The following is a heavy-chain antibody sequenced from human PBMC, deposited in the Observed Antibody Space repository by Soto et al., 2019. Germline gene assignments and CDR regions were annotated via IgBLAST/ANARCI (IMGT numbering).Heavy chain of an antibody. J-gene: IGHJ4*02. D-gene: IGHD3-22*01. CDR2: ISSSSSYT. CDR3: ARESPHYYYDSSGYGPFDY. V-gene: IGHV3-21*01. Sequence: GGSLRLSCAASGFTFSCYSMNWVRQAPGKGLEWVSSISSSSSYTYYADSVKGRFTISRDNAKNSLYLQMNSLRAEDTAVYYCARESPHYYYDSSGYGPFDYWGQGTLVTVSS. CDR1: GFTFSCYS.